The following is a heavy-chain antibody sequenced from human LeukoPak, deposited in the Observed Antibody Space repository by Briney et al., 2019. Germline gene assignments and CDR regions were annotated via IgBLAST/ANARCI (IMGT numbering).Heavy chain of an antibody. CDR3: ARGYDCSGGSCTLGNFDY. D-gene: IGHD2-15*01. CDR2: IYYSGST. Sequence: PSETLSLTCTVSGGSISSYDWSWIRQPPGKGLEWIGYIYYSGSTNYNPSLKSRVTISVDTSKNQFSLKLSSVTAADTAVYYCARGYDCSGGSCTLGNFDYWGQGTLVTVSS. J-gene: IGHJ4*02. CDR1: GGSISSYD. V-gene: IGHV4-59*01.